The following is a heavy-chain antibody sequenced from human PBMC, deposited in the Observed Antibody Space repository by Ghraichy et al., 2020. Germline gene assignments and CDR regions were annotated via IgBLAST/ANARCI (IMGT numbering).Heavy chain of an antibody. Sequence: SQTLSLTCTVSGGSISSYYWSWIRQPPGKGLEWIGYIYYSGSTNYNPSLKSRVTISVDTSKNQFSLKLSSVTAADTAVYYCARVGFWSGSHTGILYYFDYWGQGTLVTVSS. CDR1: GGSISSYY. CDR2: IYYSGST. D-gene: IGHD3-3*01. CDR3: ARVGFWSGSHTGILYYFDY. V-gene: IGHV4-59*01. J-gene: IGHJ4*02.